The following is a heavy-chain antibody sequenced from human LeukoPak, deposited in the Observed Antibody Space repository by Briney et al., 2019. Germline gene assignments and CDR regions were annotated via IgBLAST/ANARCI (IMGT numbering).Heavy chain of an antibody. CDR2: IIPIFGTA. V-gene: IGHV1-69*13. Sequence: SVKVSCKASGGTFSSYAISWVRQAPGQGLEWMGGIIPIFGTANYAQKFQGRVTITADESTSTAYMELSSLRCEDTAVYYCAKDREGSSSWYNGRGGIDPWGQGTLVTVSS. CDR3: AKDREGSSSWYNGRGGIDP. D-gene: IGHD6-13*01. J-gene: IGHJ5*02. CDR1: GGTFSSYA.